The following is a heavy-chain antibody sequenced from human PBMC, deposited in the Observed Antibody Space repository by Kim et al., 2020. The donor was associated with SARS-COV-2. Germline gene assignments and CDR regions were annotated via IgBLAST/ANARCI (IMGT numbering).Heavy chain of an antibody. CDR1: GGSISSSNW. Sequence: SETLSLTCAVSGGSISSSNWWSWVRQPPGKGLEWIGEIYHSGSTNYNPSLKSRVTISVDKSKNQFSLKLSSVTAADTAVYYCARGRKGITMVRGHWFDPWGQGTLVTVSS. CDR3: ARGRKGITMVRGHWFDP. CDR2: IYHSGST. J-gene: IGHJ5*02. V-gene: IGHV4-4*02. D-gene: IGHD3-10*01.